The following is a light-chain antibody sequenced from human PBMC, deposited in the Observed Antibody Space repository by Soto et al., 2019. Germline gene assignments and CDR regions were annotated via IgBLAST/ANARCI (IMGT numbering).Light chain of an antibody. CDR1: QNVRTH. V-gene: IGKV3-15*01. J-gene: IGKJ4*01. CDR2: GAS. CDR3: QQYNNWPLT. Sequence: EIAMTQSTTTLSVSPGERTTLSVMANQNVRTHSARYQQKSGQAPWLLIYGASTSATGLPDTFSGSGSGTEFTLTISSLQSEDFAVYCFQQYNNWPLTFGGGTKVDIK.